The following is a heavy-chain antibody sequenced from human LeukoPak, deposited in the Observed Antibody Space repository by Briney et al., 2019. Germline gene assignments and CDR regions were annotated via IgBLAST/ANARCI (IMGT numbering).Heavy chain of an antibody. D-gene: IGHD3-22*01. CDR1: GGTFSSYA. CDR2: IIPIFGTA. Sequence: GASVKVSCKASGGTFSSYAISWVRQAPGQGLEWMGGIIPIFGTANHAQKFQGRVTITADESTSTAYMELSSLRSEDTAVYYCARGGDMYYYDSSGYKANYYYYYYMDVWGKGTTVTISS. J-gene: IGHJ6*03. CDR3: ARGGDMYYYDSSGYKANYYYYYYMDV. V-gene: IGHV1-69*13.